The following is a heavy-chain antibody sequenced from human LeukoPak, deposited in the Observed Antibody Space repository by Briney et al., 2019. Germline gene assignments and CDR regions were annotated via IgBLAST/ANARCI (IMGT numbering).Heavy chain of an antibody. J-gene: IGHJ6*02. CDR3: VRRHPPPSTSPTSYGMDV. V-gene: IGHV3-74*01. CDR2: INTDGSST. Sequence: PGGSLRLSCAASGFTFSGYWMHWVLQAPGKGLVWVSRINTDGSSTTYADPVKGRFTISRDNAKNTLYLQMNSLRVEDTAVYHCVRRHPPPSTSPTSYGMDVWGQGTTVTVSS. D-gene: IGHD2-2*01. CDR1: GFTFSGYW.